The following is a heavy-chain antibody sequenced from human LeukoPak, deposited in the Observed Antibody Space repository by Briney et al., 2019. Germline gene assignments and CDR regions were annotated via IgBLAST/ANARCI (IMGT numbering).Heavy chain of an antibody. CDR2: IYLGYSDA. V-gene: IGHV5-51*01. D-gene: IGHD6-13*01. J-gene: IGHJ5*02. Sequence: GESLKISCKISGYKLTNNWVGWVRQVPGKGLEWMGLIYLGYSDAKYSPSFQGRVTLSVDASISTAYLQLSGLRASDTAIYYCVRFALTSSLDHWGQGTLVTVSS. CDR3: VRFALTSSLDH. CDR1: GYKLTNNW.